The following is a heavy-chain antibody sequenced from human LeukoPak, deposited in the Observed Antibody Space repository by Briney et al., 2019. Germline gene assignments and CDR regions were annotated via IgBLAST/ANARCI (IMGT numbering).Heavy chain of an antibody. CDR1: GGSISSYY. CDR2: INHSGST. J-gene: IGHJ5*02. D-gene: IGHD3-10*01. CDR3: ARHRTLITMVRGASLDP. V-gene: IGHV4-34*01. Sequence: SETLSLTCTVSGGSISSYYWSWIRQPPGKGLEWIGEINHSGSTNYNPSLKSRVTISVDTSKNQFSLKLSSVTAADTAVYYCARHRTLITMVRGASLDPWGQGTLVTVSS.